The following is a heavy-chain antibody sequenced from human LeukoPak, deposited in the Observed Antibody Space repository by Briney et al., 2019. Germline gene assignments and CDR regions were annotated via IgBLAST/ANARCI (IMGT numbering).Heavy chain of an antibody. J-gene: IGHJ4*02. CDR3: ARGVLTGYSAEFDY. D-gene: IGHD3-9*01. CDR1: GDSVSSNSAA. Sequence: SQTLSLTCAISGDSVSSNSAAWNWIRQSPSRGLEWLGRTYYRSKWYNDYAVSVKSRITINPDTPKNQFSLQLNSVTPEDTAVYYCARGVLTGYSAEFDYWGQGTLVTVSS. V-gene: IGHV6-1*01. CDR2: TYYRSKWYN.